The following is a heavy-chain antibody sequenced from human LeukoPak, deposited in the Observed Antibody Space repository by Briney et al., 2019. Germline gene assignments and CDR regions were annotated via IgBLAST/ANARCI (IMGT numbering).Heavy chain of an antibody. D-gene: IGHD6-13*01. CDR3: ARGRRYSSSRHDY. CDR2: INHSGST. V-gene: IGHV4-34*01. CDR1: GGSFSGYY. Sequence: SETLSLTCAVYGGSFSGYYWSWIRQPPGKGLEWIGEINHSGSTNYNPSLKSRVTISVDTSKNQFSLKLSSVTAADTAVYYCARGRRYSSSRHDYWGQGTLVTVSS. J-gene: IGHJ4*02.